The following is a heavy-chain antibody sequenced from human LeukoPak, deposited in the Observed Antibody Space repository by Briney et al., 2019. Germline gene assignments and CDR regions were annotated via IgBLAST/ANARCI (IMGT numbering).Heavy chain of an antibody. CDR2: IRYDGSNK. Sequence: PGGSLRLSCAASGFTFSSYGMHWDRQAPGKVLEWVAFIRYDGSNKYYADSVKGRFTISRDNSKNTLYLQMNSLRAEDTAVYYCAKDLGYCSSTSCYSGFDYWGQGTLVTVSS. J-gene: IGHJ4*02. CDR3: AKDLGYCSSTSCYSGFDY. D-gene: IGHD2-2*01. V-gene: IGHV3-30*02. CDR1: GFTFSSYG.